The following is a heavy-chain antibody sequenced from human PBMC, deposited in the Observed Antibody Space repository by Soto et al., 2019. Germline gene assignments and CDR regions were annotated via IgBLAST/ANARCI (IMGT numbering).Heavy chain of an antibody. CDR3: AHSAGLQGNWNGGYFAC. Sequence: QITLKESGPTRMTPTQTLTLTCTFSGFSLTTRGVGVGSMRQPTGKALARLALIYWDNDIGYSPSLKSRLTINKNPSKNQGVLALTTRDPVDTATHYCAHSAGLQGNWNGGYFACWGQGALVTVSA. CDR2: IYWDNDI. J-gene: IGHJ4*02. D-gene: IGHD1-1*01. CDR1: GFSLTTRGVG. V-gene: IGHV2-5*02.